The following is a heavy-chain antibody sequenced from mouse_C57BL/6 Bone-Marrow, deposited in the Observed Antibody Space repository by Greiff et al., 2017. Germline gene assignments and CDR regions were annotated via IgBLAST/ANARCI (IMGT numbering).Heavy chain of an antibody. CDR2: IWTGGGT. Sequence: QVQLQQSGPGLVAPSQSLSITCTVSGFSLNSYDISWIRQPPGKGLEWLGVIWTGGGTNYNSAFMSSLSIRMDNSKSQVFLKMNSLQTDDTTIYYCVRALAWFAYWGQGTLVTVSS. D-gene: IGHD4-1*01. CDR3: VRALAWFAY. CDR1: GFSLNSYD. V-gene: IGHV2-9-2*01. J-gene: IGHJ3*01.